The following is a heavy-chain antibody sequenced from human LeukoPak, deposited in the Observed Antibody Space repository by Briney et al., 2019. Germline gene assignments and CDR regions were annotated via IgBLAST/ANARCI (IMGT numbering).Heavy chain of an antibody. V-gene: IGHV4-39*01. D-gene: IGHD2-15*01. J-gene: IGHJ3*02. CDR1: GGSISSSSYY. CDR2: IYYSGST. Sequence: SETLSLTCTVSGGSISSSSYYWGWIRQPPGKGLEWIGSIYYSGSTYYNPSLKSRVTISVDTSKNQFSLKLSSVTAADTAVYYCARRKYVVRTSTFVVAGGSCYGGLCAFDIWGQGTMVTVSS. CDR3: ARRKYVVRTSTFVVAGGSCYGGLCAFDI.